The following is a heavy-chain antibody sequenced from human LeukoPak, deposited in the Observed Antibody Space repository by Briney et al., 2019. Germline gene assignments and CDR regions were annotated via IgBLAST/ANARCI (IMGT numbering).Heavy chain of an antibody. V-gene: IGHV4-34*01. CDR3: ARGRIQLCN. CDR2: INHSGST. D-gene: IGHD5-18*01. J-gene: IGHJ4*02. Sequence: SETLSLTCAVYGGSFSGYYWSWIRQPLGKGLEWIGEINHSGSTNYNPSLKSRVTISVDTSKNQFSLKLSSVTAADTAVYYCARGRIQLCNWGQGTLVTVSS. CDR1: GGSFSGYY.